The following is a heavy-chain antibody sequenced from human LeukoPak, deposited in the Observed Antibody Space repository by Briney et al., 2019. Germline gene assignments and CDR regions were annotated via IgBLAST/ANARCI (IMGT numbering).Heavy chain of an antibody. CDR1: GYTFTIYG. D-gene: IGHD3-10*01. J-gene: IGHJ4*02. Sequence: ASVKVSCKASGYTFTIYGISWVRQAPGQGLEWMGWINPNSGGTNYAQKFQGRVTMTRDTSISTAYMELSRLRSDDTAVYYCARDLEGHYYGSGSYYTGVYYFDYWGQGTLVTVSS. CDR3: ARDLEGHYYGSGSYYTGVYYFDY. V-gene: IGHV1-2*02. CDR2: INPNSGGT.